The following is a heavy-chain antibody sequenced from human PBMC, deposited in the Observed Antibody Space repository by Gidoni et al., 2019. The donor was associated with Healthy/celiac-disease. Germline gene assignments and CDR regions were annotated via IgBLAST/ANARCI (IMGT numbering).Heavy chain of an antibody. Sequence: EVQLVESGGGLVQPGGSLRLSCAASGFTFSSYDMSWVRQAPGKGLEWVSAISGSGGSTYYADSVKGRFTISRDNSKNTLYLQMNSLRAEDTAVYYCAKDRVGSIVVVTGDYFDYWGQGTLVTVSS. CDR1: GFTFSSYD. CDR3: AKDRVGSIVVVTGDYFDY. J-gene: IGHJ4*02. V-gene: IGHV3-23*04. D-gene: IGHD3-22*01. CDR2: ISGSGGST.